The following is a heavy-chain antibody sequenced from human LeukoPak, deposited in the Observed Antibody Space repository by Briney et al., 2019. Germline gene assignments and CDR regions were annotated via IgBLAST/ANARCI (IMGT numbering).Heavy chain of an antibody. J-gene: IGHJ5*02. V-gene: IGHV5-51*01. CDR3: ARARITMVRGVPTHRRIDP. CDR2: IYPGDSDT. D-gene: IGHD3-10*01. Sequence: GESLKISCKGSGYSFTSYWIGWVRQMPGKGLEWMGIIYPGDSDTRYSPSFQGQVTISADKSISTAYLQWSSLKASDTAMYYCARARITMVRGVPTHRRIDPWGQGTLVTVSS. CDR1: GYSFTSYW.